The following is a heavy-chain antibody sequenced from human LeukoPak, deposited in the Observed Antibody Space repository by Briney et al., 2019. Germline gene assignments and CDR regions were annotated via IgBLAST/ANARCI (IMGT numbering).Heavy chain of an antibody. Sequence: PGRSLRLSCAASGFTFSNYDMHWVRQAPGKGLEWVAVIWYDGINNYYADSVKGRFSISRDNSKNALYLQMNSLSAEDTAVYFCARDYSRNSFDYWGQGTLVTASS. CDR2: IWYDGINN. V-gene: IGHV3-33*01. CDR3: ARDYSRNSFDY. CDR1: GFTFSNYD. D-gene: IGHD6-13*01. J-gene: IGHJ4*02.